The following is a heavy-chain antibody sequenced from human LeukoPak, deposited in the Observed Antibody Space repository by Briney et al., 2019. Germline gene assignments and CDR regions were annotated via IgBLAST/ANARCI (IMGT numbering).Heavy chain of an antibody. V-gene: IGHV3-21*01. J-gene: IGHJ4*02. Sequence: GGSLRLSCAASGFTFSSYSMNWVRQAPGKGLEWVSSISSSSSYIYYADSVKGRFTISRDNAKNSLYLQMNSRRAEDTAVYYCARERYSRADFDYWGQGTLVTVSS. CDR2: ISSSSSYI. CDR1: GFTFSSYS. D-gene: IGHD1-1*01. CDR3: ARERYSRADFDY.